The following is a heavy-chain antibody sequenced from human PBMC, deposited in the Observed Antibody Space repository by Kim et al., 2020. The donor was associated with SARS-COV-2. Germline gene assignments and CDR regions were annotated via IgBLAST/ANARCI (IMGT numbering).Heavy chain of an antibody. CDR2: ISGSGGST. J-gene: IGHJ4*02. Sequence: GGSLRLSCAASGFTFSSYAMSWVRQAPGKGLEWVSAISGSGGSTYYADSVKGRFTISRDNSKNTLYLQMNSLRAEDTAVYYCAKAAGGNRHMSSPANFDYWGQGTLVTVSS. V-gene: IGHV3-23*01. CDR3: AKAAGGNRHMSSPANFDY. D-gene: IGHD1-1*01. CDR1: GFTFSSYA.